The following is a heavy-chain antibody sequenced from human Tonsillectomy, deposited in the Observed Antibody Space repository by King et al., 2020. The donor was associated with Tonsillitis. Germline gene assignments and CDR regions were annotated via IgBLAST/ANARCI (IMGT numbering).Heavy chain of an antibody. Sequence: VQLVESGGGVVQPGRSLRLSCAASGFTFSSSVMHWVRQAPGKGLEWVAVISFDGTNKYYADSVKGRFTISRDNSKNTLCLQMNSLRAEDTAIYYCAKEERVWKTTYFDYWVQG. CDR3: AKEERVWKTTYFDY. D-gene: IGHD1-1*01. V-gene: IGHV3-30*18. J-gene: IGHJ4*02. CDR2: ISFDGTNK. CDR1: GFTFSSSV.